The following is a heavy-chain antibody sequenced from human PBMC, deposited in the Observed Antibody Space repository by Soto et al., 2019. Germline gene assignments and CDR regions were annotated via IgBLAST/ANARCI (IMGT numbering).Heavy chain of an antibody. Sequence: SETLSLTCAVYGGSFTAYYWTWIRQPPGKGLEWIGEINQSGSTNYNSSLKSRVTISVDTSKNQFSLHLSSVTAADTAVYYCARGRMVRAAYDYWGQGTLVTVSS. CDR3: ARGRMVRAAYDY. CDR2: INQSGST. J-gene: IGHJ4*02. CDR1: GGSFTAYY. D-gene: IGHD2-8*01. V-gene: IGHV4-34*01.